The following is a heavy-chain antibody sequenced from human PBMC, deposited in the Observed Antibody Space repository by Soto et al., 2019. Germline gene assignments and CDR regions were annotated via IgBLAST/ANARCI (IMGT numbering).Heavy chain of an antibody. CDR1: GFTVSSNY. CDR2: IYSGGST. V-gene: IGHV3-66*01. J-gene: IGHJ4*02. Sequence: EVQLVESGGGLVQPGGSLRLSCAASGFTVSSNYMSWVRQAPGKELEWVSVIYSGGSTYYADSVKGRFTISRDNSKNTLYLQMNSLRAEDTAVYYCARERCISTSCTFDYWGQGTLVTVSS. CDR3: ARERCISTSCTFDY. D-gene: IGHD2-2*01.